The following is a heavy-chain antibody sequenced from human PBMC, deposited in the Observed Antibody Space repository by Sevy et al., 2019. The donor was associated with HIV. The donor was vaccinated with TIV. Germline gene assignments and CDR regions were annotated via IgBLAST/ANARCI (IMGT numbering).Heavy chain of an antibody. J-gene: IGHJ6*02. V-gene: IGHV2-5*01. D-gene: IGHD3-22*01. Sequence: SGPTLVKPTQTLTLTCTFSGFSLSTSRVGVGRSRQPPGKAVEWLALIYWNDDKRYSPSLKSRLTITKDTSKNQVGLTTTNMDPVDTATYYCTHSKRMILVGRIGYYYYGMDVWGQGTTVTVSS. CDR3: THSKRMILVGRIGYYYYGMDV. CDR2: IYWNDDK. CDR1: GFSLSTSRVG.